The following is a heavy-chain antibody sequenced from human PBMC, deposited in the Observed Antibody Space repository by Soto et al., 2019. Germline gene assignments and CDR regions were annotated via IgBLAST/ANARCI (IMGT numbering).Heavy chain of an antibody. D-gene: IGHD6-19*01. CDR3: ARDGQGLAPYALDV. Sequence: QVQLVESGGGVAQPGRSLRLSCTVSGFTFSGHAMHWVRQAPGKGLGWVTQIWYDGSNKYYAESVKGRFTISRDNSKNTLYLQMNSLGVEDTAVYYCARDGQGLAPYALDVWGQGTSVTVSS. J-gene: IGHJ6*02. CDR2: IWYDGSNK. CDR1: GFTFSGHA. V-gene: IGHV3-33*01.